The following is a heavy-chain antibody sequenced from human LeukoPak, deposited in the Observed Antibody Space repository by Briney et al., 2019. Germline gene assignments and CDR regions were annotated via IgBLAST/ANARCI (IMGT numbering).Heavy chain of an antibody. CDR1: GFTFSSYA. J-gene: IGHJ4*02. V-gene: IGHV3-23*01. D-gene: IGHD7-27*01. CDR3: AREHWDFDY. CDR2: ISGSGEST. Sequence: GGSLRLSCAASGFTFSSYAMTWVRQAPGKGLEWVSEISGSGESTYYGDSMKGRFTISRDNSKNTLYLQMNSLRAGDTAIYYCAREHWDFDYWGQGTLVTVSS.